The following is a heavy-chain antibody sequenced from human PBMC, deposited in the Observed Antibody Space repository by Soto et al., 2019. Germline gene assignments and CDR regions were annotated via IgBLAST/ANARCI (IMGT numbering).Heavy chain of an antibody. CDR2: ISAYNGNT. V-gene: IGHV1-18*01. CDR1: GYTFTSYG. Sequence: ASVKVSCKASGYTFTSYGISWVRQAPGQGLEWMGWISAYNGNTNYAQKLQGRVTMTTDTSTSTAYMELRSLRSDDTAVYYCARLFRYFVWFIDYYYGMDVWGQGTTVTVSS. CDR3: ARLFRYFVWFIDYYYGMDV. D-gene: IGHD3-9*01. J-gene: IGHJ6*02.